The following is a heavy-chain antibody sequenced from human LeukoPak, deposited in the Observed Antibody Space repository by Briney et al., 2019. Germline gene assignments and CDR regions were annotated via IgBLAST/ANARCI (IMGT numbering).Heavy chain of an antibody. J-gene: IGHJ5*02. CDR2: IYYTGGT. CDR3: ARVGHNSGWGSNWFDP. CDR1: GYSISSRIYY. Sequence: PSETLSLTCTVSGYSISSRIYYWGWIRQPPGKALEWIGTIYYTGGTYYSPSLKSRVTLSVDTSKNQFSLKLNSVTAADTAVYYCARVGHNSGWGSNWFDPWDQGTLVTVSS. V-gene: IGHV4-39*07. D-gene: IGHD6-25*01.